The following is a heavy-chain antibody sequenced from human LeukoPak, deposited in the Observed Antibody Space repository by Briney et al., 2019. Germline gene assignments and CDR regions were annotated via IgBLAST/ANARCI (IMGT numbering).Heavy chain of an antibody. Sequence: SETLSLTCTVSGVSISSFYWRWIRQPPGKGLEWIGYLYYSGSTNYNPSLKSRATISADTSKNQFSLRLSSVTAADTAVYYCGRDGESRRRNYYYGMDVWGQGTTVIVSS. CDR3: GRDGESRRRNYYYGMDV. D-gene: IGHD1-1*01. CDR2: LYYSGST. J-gene: IGHJ6*02. V-gene: IGHV4-59*01. CDR1: GVSISSFY.